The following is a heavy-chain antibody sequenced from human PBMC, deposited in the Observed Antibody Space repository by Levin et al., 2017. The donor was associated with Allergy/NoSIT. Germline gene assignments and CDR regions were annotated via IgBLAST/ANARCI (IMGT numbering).Heavy chain of an antibody. CDR2: INPNSGDT. V-gene: IGHV1-2*02. Sequence: GESLKISCKASGYTFIGYYLHWVRQAPGQGPEWMGWINPNSGDTNYAQKFEGRVTMTRDTSLSTAYMELTRLTSDDTAIYYCAREANYYDDTGYFLFWGQGTFVTVSS. CDR3: AREANYYDDTGYFLF. J-gene: IGHJ4*02. D-gene: IGHD3-22*01. CDR1: GYTFIGYY.